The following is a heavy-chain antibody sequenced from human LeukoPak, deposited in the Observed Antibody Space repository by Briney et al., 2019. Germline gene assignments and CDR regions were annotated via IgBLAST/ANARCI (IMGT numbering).Heavy chain of an antibody. Sequence: GGSLRLSCAASGFTFSSYWMHWVRQAPGKGLVWVSRINSDGSSTSYADSVKGRFTISRDNAKNTLYLQMNSLRAEDTAVYYCARARPHSPYYFDYWGQGTLVTASS. V-gene: IGHV3-74*01. J-gene: IGHJ4*02. CDR3: ARARPHSPYYFDY. CDR2: INSDGSST. D-gene: IGHD1-26*01. CDR1: GFTFSSYW.